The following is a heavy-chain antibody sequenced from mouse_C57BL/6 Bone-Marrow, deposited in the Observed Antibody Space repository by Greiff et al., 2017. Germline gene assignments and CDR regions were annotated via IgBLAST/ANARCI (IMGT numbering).Heavy chain of an antibody. CDR2: IWSDGST. CDR1: GFSLTSYG. J-gene: IGHJ4*01. D-gene: IGHD1-1*02. Sequence: QVQLQQSGPGLVAPSQSLSITCTVSGFSLTSYGVHWVRQPPGKGLEWLVVIWSDGSTTYNSALKSRLSISKDNSKRQVFFKMNSLQTDDTAMYYGARHVVGDGGGGAMDDWGQGTSVTVSS. CDR3: ARHVVGDGGGGAMDD. V-gene: IGHV2-6-1*01.